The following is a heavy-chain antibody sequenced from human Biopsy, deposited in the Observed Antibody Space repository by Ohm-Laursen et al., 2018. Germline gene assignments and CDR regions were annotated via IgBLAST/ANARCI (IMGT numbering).Heavy chain of an antibody. CDR3: ARDRGYYSDRTVPGYFDL. V-gene: IGHV4-59*01. CDR2: VHYTGST. D-gene: IGHD3-22*01. J-gene: IGHJ2*01. Sequence: TLSLTCIVSGDSISSYYWSWIRQPPGKGLEWIGYVHYTGSTDYNPSLQSRVTISVDTSKNHFSLRLRSVTPADTAIYYCARDRGYYSDRTVPGYFDLWGRGTLVTVSS. CDR1: GDSISSYY.